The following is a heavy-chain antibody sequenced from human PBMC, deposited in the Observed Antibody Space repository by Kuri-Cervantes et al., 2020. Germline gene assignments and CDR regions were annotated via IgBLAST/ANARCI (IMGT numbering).Heavy chain of an antibody. V-gene: IGHV4-59*01. D-gene: IGHD1-7*01. CDR1: GGSISSYY. Sequence: GSLRLSCTVSGGSISSYYWSWIRQPPGKGLEWIGYIYYSGSTNYNPSLKSRVTISVDTSKNQFSLKLSSVTAEDTAVYYCARVLIRSWYNWNYGIGHWFDPWGQGTLVTVSS. J-gene: IGHJ5*02. CDR3: ARVLIRSWYNWNYGIGHWFDP. CDR2: IYYSGST.